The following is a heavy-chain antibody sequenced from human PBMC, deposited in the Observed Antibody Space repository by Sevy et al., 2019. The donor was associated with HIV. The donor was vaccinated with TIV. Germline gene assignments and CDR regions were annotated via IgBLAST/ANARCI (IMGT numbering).Heavy chain of an antibody. CDR3: ARRASAYDFWSGSIYYYYYMDV. J-gene: IGHJ6*03. V-gene: IGHV4-59*08. D-gene: IGHD3-3*01. Sequence: SETLSLTCTVSGGSISSYYWSWIRQPPGKGLEWIGYIYYSGSTNYNPSLKSRVTISVDTSKNQFSLKLSPVTAADTAVYYCARRASAYDFWSGSIYYYYYMDVWGKGTTVTVSS. CDR2: IYYSGST. CDR1: GGSISSYY.